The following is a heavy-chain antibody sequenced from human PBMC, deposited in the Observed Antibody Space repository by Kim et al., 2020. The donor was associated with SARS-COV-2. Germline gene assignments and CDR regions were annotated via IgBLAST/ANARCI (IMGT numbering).Heavy chain of an antibody. D-gene: IGHD2-2*01. J-gene: IGHJ6*01. V-gene: IGHV4-34*01. CDR3: ARMPTDCRSSSCYGMDV. CDR2: INHSGST. CDR1: VGSFSDYY. Sequence: SETLSLTCAVYVGSFSDYYWSWIRQSPGKGLEWIGEINHSGSTNYNPSLKSRVTILVDRSKNQFSLKLSAVTAADTAVYYCARMPTDCRSSSCYGMDVWG.